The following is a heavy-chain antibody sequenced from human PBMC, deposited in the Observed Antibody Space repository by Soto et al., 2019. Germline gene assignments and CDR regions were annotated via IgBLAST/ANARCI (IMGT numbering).Heavy chain of an antibody. Sequence: QVQLVESGGGVVQPGRSLRLSCAASGFIFSSYGMHXXXXXXXXXXXXXXXISYDGSNKYYADSVKGRFTISRDNSKXXXXXXXXXXXXXXXXXXXXXXXXXXXXXXXXXXXXDVWGQGTTVTVSS. V-gene: IGHV3-30*03. CDR1: GFIFSSYG. CDR2: ISYDGSNK. J-gene: IGHJ6*02. CDR3: XXXXXXXXXXXXXXXXDV.